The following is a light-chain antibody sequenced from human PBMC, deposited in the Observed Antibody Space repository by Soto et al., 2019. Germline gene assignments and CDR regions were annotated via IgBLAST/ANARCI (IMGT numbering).Light chain of an antibody. CDR1: NIGSKR. V-gene: IGLV3-21*04. Sequence: SYELTQPPSVSVAPEKTARLTCGGDNIGSKRVHWYRQKPGQAPVLVIYYDSDRPSGIPERFSGSNSGNTATLTINRVEDGDEDDYYCQVWDITTDHYVFGTGTKVTVL. J-gene: IGLJ1*01. CDR3: QVWDITTDHYV. CDR2: YDS.